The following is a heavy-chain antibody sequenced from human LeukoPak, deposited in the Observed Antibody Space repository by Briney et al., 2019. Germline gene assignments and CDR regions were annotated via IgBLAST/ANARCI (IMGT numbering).Heavy chain of an antibody. Sequence: SETLSPTCAVYGGSFSGYYWSWIRQPPGKGLEWIGEINHSGSTYYNPSLKSRVTISVDRPKNQFSLKLSSVTAADTAVYYCARGGDNDYGDQYFDYWGQGTLVTVSS. CDR2: INHSGST. CDR3: ARGGDNDYGDQYFDY. J-gene: IGHJ4*02. CDR1: GGSFSGYY. D-gene: IGHD4-17*01. V-gene: IGHV4-34*01.